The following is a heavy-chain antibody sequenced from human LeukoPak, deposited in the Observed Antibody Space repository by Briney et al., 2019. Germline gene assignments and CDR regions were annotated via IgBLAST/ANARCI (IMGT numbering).Heavy chain of an antibody. J-gene: IGHJ5*02. Sequence: SETLSLTCTVSGGSISSYYWSWIRQPAGKGLEWIGRVSSSGNTNFSPSLRSRVAMSPDTSNNRFSLSLNSVTAADSAVYYCARSIGDHWFDPWGHGILVIVSS. D-gene: IGHD3-16*01. V-gene: IGHV4-4*07. CDR2: VSSSGNT. CDR1: GGSISSYY. CDR3: ARSIGDHWFDP.